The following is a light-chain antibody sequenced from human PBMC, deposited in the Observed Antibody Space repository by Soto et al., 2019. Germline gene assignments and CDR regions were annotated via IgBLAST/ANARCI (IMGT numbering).Light chain of an antibody. CDR1: NSDIGAYNY. CDR2: EVS. Sequence: QSALTQPASVSGSPGQSITISCTGSNSDIGAYNYVSWYQQHPGKAPKFIMYEVSNRPSGVSNRFSGSKSGNTASLTISWLQAEDEADYYCASHGNNSVFGGGTKLTVL. J-gene: IGLJ2*01. CDR3: ASHGNNSV. V-gene: IGLV2-14*01.